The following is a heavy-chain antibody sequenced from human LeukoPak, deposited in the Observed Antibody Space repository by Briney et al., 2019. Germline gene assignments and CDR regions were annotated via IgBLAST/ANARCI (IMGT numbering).Heavy chain of an antibody. D-gene: IGHD6-6*01. CDR1: GFTLSTYS. J-gene: IGHJ6*03. V-gene: IGHV4-38-2*01. CDR2: IYHSGST. CDR3: ARHHSSSSFYYYYMDV. Sequence: GSLRLSCAASGFTLSTYSMNWIRQPPGKGLEWIGSIYHSGSTYYNPSLKSRVTISVDTSKNQFSLKLSSVTAADTAVYYCARHHSSSSFYYYYMDVWGKGTTVTVSS.